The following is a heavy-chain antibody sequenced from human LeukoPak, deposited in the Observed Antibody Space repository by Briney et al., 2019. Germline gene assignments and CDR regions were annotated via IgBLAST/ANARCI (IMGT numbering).Heavy chain of an antibody. CDR2: IKSKTDGGTT. Sequence: GGSLRFSCAASGFTFSNAWMSWVRQAPGKGLEWVGRIKSKTDGGTTDYAAPVRGRFTISRDDSKNTLYLQMNSLKTEDTAVYYCITVLAYYGSGSYFDYWGQGTLVTVSS. V-gene: IGHV3-15*01. CDR3: ITVLAYYGSGSYFDY. CDR1: GFTFSNAW. D-gene: IGHD3-10*01. J-gene: IGHJ4*02.